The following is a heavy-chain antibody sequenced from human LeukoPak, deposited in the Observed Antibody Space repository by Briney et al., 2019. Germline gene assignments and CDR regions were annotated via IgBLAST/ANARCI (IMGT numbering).Heavy chain of an antibody. V-gene: IGHV3-48*04. J-gene: IGHJ6*03. D-gene: IGHD2-8*01. CDR2: ISSSSSTI. Sequence: GGSLRLSCAASGFTFSSYSMNWVRQAPGKGLEWVSYISSSSSTIYYADSVKGRFTISRDNAKNSLYLQMNSLRAEDTAVYYCARDGIVLMVYATDPYMDVSGKGTTVTVSS. CDR3: ARDGIVLMVYATDPYMDV. CDR1: GFTFSSYS.